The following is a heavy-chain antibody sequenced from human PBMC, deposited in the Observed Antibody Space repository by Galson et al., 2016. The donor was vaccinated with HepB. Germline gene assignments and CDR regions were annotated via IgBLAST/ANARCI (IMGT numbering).Heavy chain of an antibody. CDR2: ISFDGKKK. CDR3: AKDLSYATDWPYFDK. J-gene: IGHJ4*02. D-gene: IGHD2-2*01. V-gene: IGHV3-30*18. Sequence: SLRLSCAASGFAFSSFGMHWVRQAPGKGREWVALISFDGKKKSYINAVKDRFTISRDSSRLYLQMDSLRPDNTAVYFCAKDLSYATDWPYFDKSGQGTLVIVSS. CDR1: GFAFSSFG.